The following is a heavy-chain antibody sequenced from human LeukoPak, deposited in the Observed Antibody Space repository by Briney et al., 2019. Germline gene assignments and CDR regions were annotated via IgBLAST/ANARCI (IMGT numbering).Heavy chain of an antibody. CDR2: ISYDGSNK. CDR1: GFTFSSYA. Sequence: PGGSLRLSCAASGFTFSSYAMHWVRRAPGKGLEWVAVISYDGSNKYYADSVKGRFTISRDNSKNTLYLQMNSLRAEDTAVYYCARGYYGSGSYSPSLDWFDPWGHGTLVTVSS. J-gene: IGHJ5*02. V-gene: IGHV3-30-3*01. D-gene: IGHD3-10*01. CDR3: ARGYYGSGSYSPSLDWFDP.